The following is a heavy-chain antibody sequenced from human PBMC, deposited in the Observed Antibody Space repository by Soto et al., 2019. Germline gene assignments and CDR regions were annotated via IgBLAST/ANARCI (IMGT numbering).Heavy chain of an antibody. J-gene: IGHJ4*02. Sequence: QVHLLESGGGVAQPGRSLRLSCAASGFMFNNYGMHWVRQAPGKGLEWVALISFDGLNEYYADSVKGRFTISRDNSRNALFLQMNSLGAEDSAVYDCSKGDWTDAPGYFDYWGQGTLVTVSS. D-gene: IGHD1-1*01. V-gene: IGHV3-30*18. CDR1: GFMFNNYG. CDR2: ISFDGLNE. CDR3: SKGDWTDAPGYFDY.